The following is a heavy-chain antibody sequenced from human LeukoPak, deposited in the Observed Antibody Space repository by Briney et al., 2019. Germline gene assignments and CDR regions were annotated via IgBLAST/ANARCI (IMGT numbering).Heavy chain of an antibody. J-gene: IGHJ6*02. CDR2: ISYDGSDK. D-gene: IGHD4-17*01. CDR3: ERAYGDYGGGYYGMDV. V-gene: IGHV3-30*03. Sequence: GRSLRLSCAASGFTFSSYGMHWVRQAPGKGLEWVAVISYDGSDKYYADSVKGRFTISRDNSKNTLYLQMNSLRAEDTAVYYCERAYGDYGGGYYGMDVWGQGTTVTVSS. CDR1: GFTFSSYG.